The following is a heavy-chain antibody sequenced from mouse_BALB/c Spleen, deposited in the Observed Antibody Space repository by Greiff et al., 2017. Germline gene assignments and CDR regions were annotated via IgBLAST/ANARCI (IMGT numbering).Heavy chain of an antibody. V-gene: IGHV2-2*02. J-gene: IGHJ3*01. Sequence: VQLVESGPGLVQPSQSLSITCTVSGFSLTSYGVHWVRQSPGKGLEWLGVIWSGGSTDYNAAFISRLSISKDNSKSQVFFKMNSLQANDTAIYYCASPYDYDVSFAYWGQGTLVTVSA. CDR3: ASPYDYDVSFAY. CDR1: GFSLTSYG. CDR2: IWSGGST. D-gene: IGHD2-4*01.